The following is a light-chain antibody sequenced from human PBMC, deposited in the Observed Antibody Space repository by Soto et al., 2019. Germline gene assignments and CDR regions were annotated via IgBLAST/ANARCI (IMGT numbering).Light chain of an antibody. CDR2: DAS. CDR1: QSVSSY. V-gene: IGKV3-11*01. CDR3: QQRSNWPKVT. J-gene: IGKJ4*01. Sequence: EIVLTQSPATLSLSPGERATLSCRASQSVSSYLAWYQQKPGQAPRLLIYDASNRVTGIPARFSGSGSGTDFTLTISSLEPEDFAVYYCQQRSNWPKVTFGGGTKVEIK.